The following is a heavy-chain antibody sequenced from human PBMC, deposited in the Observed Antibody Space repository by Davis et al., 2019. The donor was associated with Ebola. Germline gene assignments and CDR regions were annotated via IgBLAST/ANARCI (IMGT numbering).Heavy chain of an antibody. V-gene: IGHV3-30*03. CDR2: ISYDGSNK. Sequence: GESLKISCAASGFTFSSYGMHWVRQAPGKGLEWVAVISYDGSNKYYADSVKGRFTISRDNSKNTLYLQMNSLRAEDTAVYYCARVRLGVYWGQGTLVTVSS. CDR3: ARVRLGVY. D-gene: IGHD5-12*01. CDR1: GFTFSSYG. J-gene: IGHJ4*02.